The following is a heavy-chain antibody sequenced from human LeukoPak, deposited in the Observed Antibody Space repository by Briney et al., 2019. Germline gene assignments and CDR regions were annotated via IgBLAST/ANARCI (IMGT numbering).Heavy chain of an antibody. V-gene: IGHV1-18*01. Sequence: AAVKVSCKASAYTFTSYGISWVRQAPGQGLEWMGWISAYNGNTNCAQKLQGRVTMTTDTSTSTAYMELRSLRSDDTAVYYCASYTMVRGVISPFDYWGEGTLVTVST. D-gene: IGHD3-10*01. J-gene: IGHJ4*02. CDR2: ISAYNGNT. CDR1: AYTFTSYG. CDR3: ASYTMVRGVISPFDY.